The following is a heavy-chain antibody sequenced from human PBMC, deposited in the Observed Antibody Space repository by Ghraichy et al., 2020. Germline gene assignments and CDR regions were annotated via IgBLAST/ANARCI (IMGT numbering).Heavy chain of an antibody. J-gene: IGHJ4*02. CDR2: ISGSGGST. CDR3: AKMRTLVVVTALVY. CDR1: GFTFSSYA. Sequence: GGSLRLSCAASGFTFSSYAMSWVRQAPGKGLEWVSAISGSGGSTYYADSVKGRFTISRDNSKNTLYLQMNSLRAEDTAVYYCAKMRTLVVVTALVYWGQGTLVTVSS. V-gene: IGHV3-23*01. D-gene: IGHD2-21*02.